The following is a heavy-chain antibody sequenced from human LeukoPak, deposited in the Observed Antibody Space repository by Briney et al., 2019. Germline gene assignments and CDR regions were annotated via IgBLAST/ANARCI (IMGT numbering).Heavy chain of an antibody. CDR1: GFTFSSYA. CDR2: ISGSGDST. CDR3: AKEMGEFWSGSEY. J-gene: IGHJ4*02. V-gene: IGHV3-23*01. Sequence: PGGSLRLSCAASGFTFSSYAMSWVRQAPGKGLEWVSTISGSGDSTHYADSVKGRFTISRDSSKNTLYLQMNSLRAEDTAVYYCAKEMGEFWSGSEYWGKGTLVTVSS. D-gene: IGHD3-3*01.